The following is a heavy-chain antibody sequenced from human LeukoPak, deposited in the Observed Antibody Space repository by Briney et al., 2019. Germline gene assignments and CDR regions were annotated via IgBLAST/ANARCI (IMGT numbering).Heavy chain of an antibody. CDR3: AGFFGVVAAPNYYYYMDV. CDR1: VCTFIIYA. J-gene: IGHJ6*03. CDR2: IIPIFGTA. Sequence: GSSVTVSFKSSVCTFIIYAISWVRQAPGQGGEGMGGIIPIFGTANYAQKFQGRGTITADQSTSTAYMELSSLRSEDTAVYYCAGFFGVVAAPNYYYYMDVWGKGTTVTVSS. V-gene: IGHV1-69*01. D-gene: IGHD3-3*01.